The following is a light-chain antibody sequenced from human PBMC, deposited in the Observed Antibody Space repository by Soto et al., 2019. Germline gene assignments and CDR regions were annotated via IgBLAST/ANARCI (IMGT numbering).Light chain of an antibody. CDR3: CSYAGSNNLV. CDR2: EVS. CDR1: SSDVGGYKY. J-gene: IGLJ2*01. V-gene: IGLV2-8*01. Sequence: QSALTQPPSASGSPGQSVTISCTGTSSDVGGYKYVSWYQQHPGKAPKLMIFEVSKRPSGVPDRFSGSKSGNTASLTVSGLQAEDEADYYCCSYAGSNNLVFGGGTKRTVL.